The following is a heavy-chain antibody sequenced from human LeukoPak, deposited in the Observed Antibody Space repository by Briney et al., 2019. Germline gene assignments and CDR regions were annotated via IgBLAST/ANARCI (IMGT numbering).Heavy chain of an antibody. J-gene: IGHJ6*03. D-gene: IGHD5-24*01. Sequence: GGSLRLSCAASGFTFSSYWMSWVRQAPGKGLEWVANMKQDGSEKYYVDSVKGRLTISRDNAKNSLYLQMNSLRAEDTAVYYCARDMEMATREAYYYYYYMDVWGKGTTVTVSS. CDR2: MKQDGSEK. V-gene: IGHV3-7*01. CDR1: GFTFSSYW. CDR3: ARDMEMATREAYYYYYYMDV.